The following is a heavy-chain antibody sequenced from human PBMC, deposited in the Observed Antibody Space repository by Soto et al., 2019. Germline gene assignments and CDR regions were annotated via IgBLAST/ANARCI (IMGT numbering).Heavy chain of an antibody. V-gene: IGHV3-13*05. CDR2: IGTAGDP. CDR3: ARAYSSGYLAYGMDV. J-gene: IGHJ6*02. CDR1: GFTFSSYD. D-gene: IGHD3-22*01. Sequence: VGSLRLSCAASGFTFSSYDMHWVRQATGKGLEWVSAIGTAGDPYYPGSVKGRFTISRENAKNSLYLQMNSLRAGDTAVYYCARAYSSGYLAYGMDVWGQGTTVTVSS.